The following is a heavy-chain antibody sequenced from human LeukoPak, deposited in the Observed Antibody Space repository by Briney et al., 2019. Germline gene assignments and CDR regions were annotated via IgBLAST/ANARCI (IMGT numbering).Heavy chain of an antibody. CDR3: ALTYCGGDCYLPYDY. D-gene: IGHD2-21*02. CDR1: GYTFTSYG. Sequence: ASVKVSCKASGYTFTSYGISWVRQAPGQGLEWMGWISAYNGNTNCAQKLQGRVTMTTDTSTSTAYMELRSLRSDDTAVYYCALTYCGGDCYLPYDYWGQATLVTVSS. V-gene: IGHV1-18*01. CDR2: ISAYNGNT. J-gene: IGHJ4*02.